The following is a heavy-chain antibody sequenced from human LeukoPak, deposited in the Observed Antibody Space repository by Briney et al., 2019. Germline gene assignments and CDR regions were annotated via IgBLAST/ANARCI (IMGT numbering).Heavy chain of an antibody. CDR2: LSYDGSNK. Sequence: GGSLRLSCAASGFTFRSYALHWVRQAPGKGLEWMTVLSYDGSNKYYADSVKGRFTISRDNSKDTLYLQMNSLRAEDTAVYYCAKESCSSRCNFDYWGQGTLVTVSS. V-gene: IGHV3-30-3*01. J-gene: IGHJ4*02. D-gene: IGHD2-2*01. CDR1: GFTFRSYA. CDR3: AKESCSSRCNFDY.